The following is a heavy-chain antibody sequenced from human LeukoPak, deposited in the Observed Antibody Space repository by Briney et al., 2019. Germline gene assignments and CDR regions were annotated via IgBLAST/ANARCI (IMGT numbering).Heavy chain of an antibody. D-gene: IGHD4-23*01. CDR1: GFSFSFYN. CDR2: SRSSNNDI. J-gene: IGHJ4*02. CDR3: ARSRATAVEISAFDY. V-gene: IGHV3-21*01. Sequence: GGSLRLSCAASGFSFSFYNMNWVRQAPGKGLEWVSCSRSSNNDIYDADSVKGRFTISRDNAKNSLYLQMNSLRAEDTAVYYCARSRATAVEISAFDYWGQGILVTVSS.